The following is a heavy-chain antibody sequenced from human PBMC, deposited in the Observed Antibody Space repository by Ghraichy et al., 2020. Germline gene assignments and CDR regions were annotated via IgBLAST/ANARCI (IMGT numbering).Heavy chain of an antibody. CDR2: VYVVGTT. D-gene: IGHD4-23*01. CDR1: GVSVSDYS. J-gene: IGHJ4*02. Sequence: SETLSLTCTVSGVSVSDYSWHWVRQPPGKGLEWIGYVYVVGTTNYNPSLQSRVTISLDTSKNQFSLKLTSVTAADTAVYYCAGGGNSVPPASDYWGQGSLVTVSS. CDR3: AGGGNSVPPASDY. V-gene: IGHV4-59*02.